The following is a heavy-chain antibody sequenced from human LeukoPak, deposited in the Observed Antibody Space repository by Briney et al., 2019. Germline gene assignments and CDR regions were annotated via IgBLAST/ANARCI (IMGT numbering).Heavy chain of an antibody. Sequence: GESLKISCKGSGYSFTSYWIGWVRQMPGKGLEWMGIIYPGDSDTRYSPSFQGQVTISADKSISTAYLQWSSLKASGTAMYYCARIAAPTGNGMDVWGQGTTVTVSS. CDR2: IYPGDSDT. CDR3: ARIAAPTGNGMDV. CDR1: GYSFTSYW. D-gene: IGHD6-13*01. J-gene: IGHJ6*02. V-gene: IGHV5-51*01.